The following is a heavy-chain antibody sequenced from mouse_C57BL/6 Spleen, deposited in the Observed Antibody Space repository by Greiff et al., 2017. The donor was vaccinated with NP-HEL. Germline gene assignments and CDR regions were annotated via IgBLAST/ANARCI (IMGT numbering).Heavy chain of an antibody. J-gene: IGHJ3*01. D-gene: IGHD1-2*01. CDR3: ARDGGLLRPFAY. V-gene: IGHV1-82*01. Sequence: QVQLKQSGPELVKPGASVKISCKASGYAFSSSWMNWVKQRPGKGLEWIGRIYPGDGDTNYNGKFKGKATLTADKSSSTAYMQLSSLTSEDSAVYFCARDGGLLRPFAYWGQGTLVTVSA. CDR2: IYPGDGDT. CDR1: GYAFSSSW.